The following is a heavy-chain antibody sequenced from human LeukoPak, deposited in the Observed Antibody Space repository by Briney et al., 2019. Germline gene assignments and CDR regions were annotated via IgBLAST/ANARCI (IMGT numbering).Heavy chain of an antibody. CDR1: GGTFSSYA. CDR2: IIPIFGTA. CDR3: ARSGLIFGVVILEYYYYYMDV. J-gene: IGHJ6*03. Sequence: GASVKVSCKASGGTFSSYAISWVRQAPGQGLEWMGGIIPIFGTANYAQKFQGRVTITTDESTSTAYMELSSLRSEDTAVYYCARSGLIFGVVILEYYYYYMDVWGKGTTVTVSS. D-gene: IGHD3-3*01. V-gene: IGHV1-69*05.